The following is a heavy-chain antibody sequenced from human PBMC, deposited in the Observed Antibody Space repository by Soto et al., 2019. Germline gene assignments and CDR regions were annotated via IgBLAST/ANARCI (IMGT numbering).Heavy chain of an antibody. Sequence: LSLTCTVSGGSISSGGYYWSWIRQPPGKGLEWIGYIYYSGSTYYNPSLKSRVTISVDTSKNQFSLKLSSVTAADTAVYYCARHYYGSGSGNWFDPWGQGTLVTVSS. CDR3: ARHYYGSGSGNWFDP. J-gene: IGHJ5*02. D-gene: IGHD3-10*01. V-gene: IGHV4-30-4*01. CDR1: GGSISSGGYY. CDR2: IYYSGST.